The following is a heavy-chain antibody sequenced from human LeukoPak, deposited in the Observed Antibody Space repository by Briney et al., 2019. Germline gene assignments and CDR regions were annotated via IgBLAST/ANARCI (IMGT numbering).Heavy chain of an antibody. J-gene: IGHJ4*02. D-gene: IGHD3-9*01. V-gene: IGHV4-39*01. CDR2: ISHSGST. CDR1: GDSISSRSYY. Sequence: SETLSLTCTVSGDSISSRSYYWGWIRQPPGKGLEWIGTISHSGSTDYNPSLKSRVTISADTSKNQFSLKLSSVTAADTAVYYCARALRYFVFWGQGTQVTASS. CDR3: ARALRYFVF.